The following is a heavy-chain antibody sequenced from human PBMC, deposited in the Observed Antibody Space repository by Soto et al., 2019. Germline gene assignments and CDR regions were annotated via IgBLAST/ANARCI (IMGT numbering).Heavy chain of an antibody. CDR2: IIPIFGTA. J-gene: IGHJ4*02. D-gene: IGHD1-26*01. V-gene: IGHV1-69*01. Sequence: QVQLVQSGAEVKKPGSSVKVSCKASGGTFSSYSINWVRQAPGQGLEWMGEIIPIFGTANYAQKFQGRVTITAAESTSTAYMELSSLRSEDTAVYYCARDGGRNSGGIDYWGQGTRVTVSS. CDR1: GGTFSSYS. CDR3: ARDGGRNSGGIDY.